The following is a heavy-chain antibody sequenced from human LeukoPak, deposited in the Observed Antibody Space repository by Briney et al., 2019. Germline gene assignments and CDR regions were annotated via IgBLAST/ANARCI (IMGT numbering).Heavy chain of an antibody. CDR2: IYYSGST. Sequence: SETLSLTCTVSGGSISSYYWSWIRQPPGKGLEWIGYIYYSGSTNYNPSLKSRVTISVDTSKNQFSLKLSSVTAADTAVYYCASNADDSSGYYNYFDYWGQGTLVTVSS. CDR1: GGSISSYY. CDR3: ASNADDSSGYYNYFDY. D-gene: IGHD3-22*01. J-gene: IGHJ4*02. V-gene: IGHV4-59*01.